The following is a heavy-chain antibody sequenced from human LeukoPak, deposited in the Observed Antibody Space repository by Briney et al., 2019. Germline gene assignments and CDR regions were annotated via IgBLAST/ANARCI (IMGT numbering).Heavy chain of an antibody. CDR2: ISSTGVNI. CDR3: ARDHGYTGGWCIDY. J-gene: IGHJ4*02. CDR1: GFTFSSYE. Sequence: GGSLRLSCAASGFTFSSYEMNWVRQAPGKGLEWVSYISSTGVNIYYADSVKGRFTISRDNAKNSLYLQMNSLEVDDTAVYYCARDHGYTGGWCIDYWGQETLVTVSS. V-gene: IGHV3-48*03. D-gene: IGHD6-19*01.